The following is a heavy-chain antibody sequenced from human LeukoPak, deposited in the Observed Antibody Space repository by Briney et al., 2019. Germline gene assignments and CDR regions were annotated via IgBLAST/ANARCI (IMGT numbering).Heavy chain of an antibody. V-gene: IGHV4-34*01. CDR3: ARLLNTMVRGVTVYYYYYYMDV. D-gene: IGHD3-10*01. J-gene: IGHJ6*03. Sequence: SETLSLTCAVYGRSFSGYYWSWIRQPPGKGLEWIGEINHSGSTNYNPSLKSRVTISVDTSKNQFSLKLSSVTAADTAVYYCARLLNTMVRGVTVYYYYYYMDVWGKGTTVTISS. CDR1: GRSFSGYY. CDR2: INHSGST.